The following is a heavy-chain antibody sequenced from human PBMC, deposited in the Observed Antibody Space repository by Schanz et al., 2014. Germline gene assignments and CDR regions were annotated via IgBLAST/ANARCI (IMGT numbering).Heavy chain of an antibody. CDR3: ARGIPYCSSTSCSGLDAYDV. CDR1: GYSFTDYA. D-gene: IGHD2-2*01. V-gene: IGHV1-46*01. J-gene: IGHJ3*01. Sequence: QVQLVQSGVEVKRPGASVRVSCKASGYSFTDYAIHWVRQAPGQGLEWMGIINPSGGSTSYAQKFQGRVTMTRDTSTSTAYMELRNVRYDDTAMYYCARGIPYCSSTSCSGLDAYDVWGQGTLVTVSS. CDR2: INPSGGST.